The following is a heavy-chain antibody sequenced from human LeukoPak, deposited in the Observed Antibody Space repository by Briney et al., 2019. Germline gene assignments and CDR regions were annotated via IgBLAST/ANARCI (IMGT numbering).Heavy chain of an antibody. J-gene: IGHJ4*02. CDR1: GFTFGSYS. CDR2: ISSSSSYI. CDR3: AREGGYSGSYRDCYFDY. Sequence: GGSLRLSCAASGFTFGSYSMNWIRQAPGKGLEWVSSISSSSSYIYYADSVKGRFTFSRDNAKNSLYLQMNSLRAEDTAVYYCAREGGYSGSYRDCYFDYWGQGTLITVSS. V-gene: IGHV3-21*01. D-gene: IGHD1-26*01.